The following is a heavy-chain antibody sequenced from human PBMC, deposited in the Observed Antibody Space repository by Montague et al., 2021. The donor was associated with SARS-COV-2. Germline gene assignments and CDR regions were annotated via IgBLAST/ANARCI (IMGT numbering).Heavy chain of an antibody. CDR1: GGSFSAYY. V-gene: IGHV4-34*01. Sequence: SETLSLSCAVYGGSFSAYYWNWIRQPPGKGLEWIGDINHSGRTNFNPSLKSRVTVSLDTSKNQFSLKLSSVTAADTAVYYCARLGDYYDSRRGAFDIWGQGTMVTVSS. CDR3: ARLGDYYDSRRGAFDI. CDR2: INHSGRT. J-gene: IGHJ3*02. D-gene: IGHD3-22*01.